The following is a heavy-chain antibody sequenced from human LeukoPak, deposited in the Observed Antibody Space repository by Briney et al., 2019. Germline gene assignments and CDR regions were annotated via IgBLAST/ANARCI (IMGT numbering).Heavy chain of an antibody. CDR2: IPFDGSNE. CDR1: GFTFSHYG. D-gene: IGHD4-23*01. J-gene: IGHJ4*02. V-gene: IGHV3-30*02. Sequence: GGSLRLSCAASGFTFSHYGMHWVRQTPDKGLQWVSFIPFDGSNEYYTDSVKGRFTISRDNSKSTVYLQMNSLRPDDTAVYYCVKDQAGGWGQGTLVTVSS. CDR3: VKDQAGG.